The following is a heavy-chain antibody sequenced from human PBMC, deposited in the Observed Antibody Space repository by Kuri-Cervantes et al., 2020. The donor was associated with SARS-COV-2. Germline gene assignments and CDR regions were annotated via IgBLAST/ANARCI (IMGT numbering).Heavy chain of an antibody. D-gene: IGHD3-16*01. J-gene: IGHJ4*02. V-gene: IGHV3-21*01. CDR2: ISSSSNGYI. CDR3: ARDWGPTDY. CDR1: GFTFNSYS. Sequence: GESLKISCAASGFTFNSYSMNWVRQAPGKGLEWVSSISSSSNGYIYYADSVKGRFTVSRDNAKGSLYLQMNSLRTEDTAVYYCARDWGPTDYWGQGTLVTVSS.